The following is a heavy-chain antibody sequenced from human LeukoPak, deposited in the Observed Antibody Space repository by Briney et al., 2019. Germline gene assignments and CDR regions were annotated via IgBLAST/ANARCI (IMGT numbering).Heavy chain of an antibody. D-gene: IGHD3-10*01. Sequence: SETLSLTCTVSGGYISSYYWSWIRQPPGKGLEWIGYIYYGGSTNNNPSLKSRVTISVDTSKNQFSLKLSSVTAADTAVYSCARGGARGFDYWGQGTLVTVSS. V-gene: IGHV4-59*01. CDR3: ARGGARGFDY. CDR2: IYYGGST. CDR1: GGYISSYY. J-gene: IGHJ4*02.